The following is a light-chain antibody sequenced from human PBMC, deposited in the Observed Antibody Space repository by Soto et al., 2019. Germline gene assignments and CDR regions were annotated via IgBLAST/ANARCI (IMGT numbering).Light chain of an antibody. CDR1: RSVSTN. CDR2: GAS. J-gene: IGKJ4*01. Sequence: DILLTQSPAIVSVSPGERATLSCRASRSVSTNLAWYQHKHGQAPRLLIYGASTRVTDIPPRFSGSGSGTEFTLTINYLKSEDFGVYYCQQYDKTVPPVTFGGGPKVEI. CDR3: QQYDKTVPPVT. V-gene: IGKV3-15*01.